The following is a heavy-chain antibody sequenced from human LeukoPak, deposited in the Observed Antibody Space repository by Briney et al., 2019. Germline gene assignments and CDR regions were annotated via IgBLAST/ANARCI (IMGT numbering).Heavy chain of an antibody. D-gene: IGHD1-26*01. Sequence: KSGGSLRLSCAASGFTFSNYAMDWVRQAPGKGLEWVSSISSSSSYIYYADSVKDRFTISRDNAKNSLYLQMNSLRAEDTAVYYCARDREVGAIPDAFDIWGQGTMVTVSS. V-gene: IGHV3-21*01. CDR1: GFTFSNYA. J-gene: IGHJ3*02. CDR2: ISSSSSYI. CDR3: ARDREVGAIPDAFDI.